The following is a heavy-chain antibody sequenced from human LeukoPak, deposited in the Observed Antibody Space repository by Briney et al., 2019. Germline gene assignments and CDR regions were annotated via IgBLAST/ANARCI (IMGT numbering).Heavy chain of an antibody. CDR1: GFTFSSYC. CDR2: ISGSGGST. D-gene: IGHD3-10*01. CDR3: AKDPLLWFGELSGDFDY. Sequence: GGSLRLSCAASGFTFSSYCMSWIRQAPGKGLEWVSAISGSGGSTYYADSVKGRFTISRDNSKKPLYLQMNSLRAEDTAVYYCAKDPLLWFGELSGDFDYWGEGTLVTASS. V-gene: IGHV3-23*01. J-gene: IGHJ4*02.